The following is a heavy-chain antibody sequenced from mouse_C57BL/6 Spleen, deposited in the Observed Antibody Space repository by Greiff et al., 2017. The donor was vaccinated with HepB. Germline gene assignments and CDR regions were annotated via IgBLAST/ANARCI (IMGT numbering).Heavy chain of an antibody. V-gene: IGHV5-9*01. J-gene: IGHJ2*01. CDR3: ARGEPVDY. CDR2: ISGGGGNT. CDR1: GFTFSSYT. Sequence: EVKLMESGGGLVKPGGSLKLSCAASGFTFSSYTMSLVRQTPEKRLEWVATISGGGGNTYYPDSVKGRFTISRDNAKNTLYLQMSSLRSEDTALYYCARGEPVDYWGQGTTLTVSS.